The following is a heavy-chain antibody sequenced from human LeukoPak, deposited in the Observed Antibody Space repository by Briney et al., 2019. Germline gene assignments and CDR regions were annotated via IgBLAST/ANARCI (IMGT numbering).Heavy chain of an antibody. CDR3: ARGSSWYSMVGNSYFDY. V-gene: IGHV4-61*02. J-gene: IGHJ4*02. CDR2: LYISGST. CDR1: GGSISSGSYY. D-gene: IGHD6-13*01. Sequence: PSETLSLTCTVSGGSISSGSYYWSWIRQPAGKGLEWIGRLYISGSTDYNPSLKSRVTISVDTSKNQFSLKLSSVTAADTAVYYCARGSSWYSMVGNSYFDYWGQGTLVTVPS.